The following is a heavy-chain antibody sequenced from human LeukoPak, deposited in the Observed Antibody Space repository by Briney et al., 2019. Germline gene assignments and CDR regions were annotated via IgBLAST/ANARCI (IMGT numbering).Heavy chain of an antibody. J-gene: IGHJ4*02. V-gene: IGHV3-48*04. CDR1: GFIFSNYN. D-gene: IGHD3-22*01. Sequence: GGSLRLSCAASGFIFSNYNMNWVRQTPGKGLEWLSYISSSSGTIYYADSVRGRFTISRDNAKNSLYLQMNSLRAEDTALYYCTTLGYHLDSWGQGTLVTVSS. CDR3: TTLGYHLDS. CDR2: ISSSSGTI.